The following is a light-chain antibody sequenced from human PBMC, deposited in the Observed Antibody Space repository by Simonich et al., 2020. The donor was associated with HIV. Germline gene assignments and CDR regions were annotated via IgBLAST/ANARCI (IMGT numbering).Light chain of an antibody. CDR1: QGVSNS. CDR3: QQANSFPLT. CDR2: AAS. Sequence: DILMTQSPSSLPASVGDRVTITGRASQGVSNSLAWYQQKPGKAPNLLIYAASSLQSGVPSRFSGSGSGTDFTLTISSLQPEDFATYYCQQANSFPLTFGGGTKVEIK. V-gene: IGKV1-12*01. J-gene: IGKJ4*01.